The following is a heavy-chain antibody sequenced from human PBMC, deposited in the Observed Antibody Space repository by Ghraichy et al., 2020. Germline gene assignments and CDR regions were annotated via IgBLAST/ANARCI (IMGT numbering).Heavy chain of an antibody. Sequence: GGSLRLSCAASGFTFSSYAMSWVRQAPGKGLEWVSTVSGSGGSTYYADSVKGRFTISRDNSKNTLYLQMNSLRAEDTAVYYCAKDLPYGDYGIDYWGQGTLVTVSS. D-gene: IGHD4-17*01. J-gene: IGHJ4*02. CDR3: AKDLPYGDYGIDY. CDR1: GFTFSSYA. V-gene: IGHV3-23*01. CDR2: VSGSGGST.